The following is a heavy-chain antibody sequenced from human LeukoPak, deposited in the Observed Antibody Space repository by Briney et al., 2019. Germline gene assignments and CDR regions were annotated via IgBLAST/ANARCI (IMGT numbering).Heavy chain of an antibody. CDR2: IYYSGST. J-gene: IGHJ2*01. CDR3: TRGAKNYDFWTDSPDQWYFDL. V-gene: IGHV4-39*07. CDR1: GGSISSSSYY. D-gene: IGHD3/OR15-3a*01. Sequence: SETLSLTCTVSGGSISSSSYYWGWIRQPPGKGLEWIGSIYYSGSTNYNPSLKSRVTISVDTSKNQFSLKLNSVTAADTAVYYCTRGAKNYDFWTDSPDQWYFDLWGRGTLVTVSS.